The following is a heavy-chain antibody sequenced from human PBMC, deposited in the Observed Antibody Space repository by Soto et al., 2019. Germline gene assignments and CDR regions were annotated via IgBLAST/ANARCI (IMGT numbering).Heavy chain of an antibody. CDR3: ARDIMAAAPDY. CDR1: GYTFTSYA. CDR2: INAGNGNT. V-gene: IGHV1-3*01. J-gene: IGHJ4*02. Sequence: ASVKVSCKASGYTFTSYAMHWVRQAPGQRLEWMGRINAGNGNTKYSQKFQGRVTITRDTSASTAYMELSSLRSEDTAVYYCARDIMAAAPDYWGQGTLVTVPS. D-gene: IGHD6-13*01.